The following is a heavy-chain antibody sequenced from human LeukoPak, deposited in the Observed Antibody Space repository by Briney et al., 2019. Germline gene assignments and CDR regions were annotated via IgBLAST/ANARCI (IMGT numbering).Heavy chain of an antibody. D-gene: IGHD3-22*01. J-gene: IGHJ4*02. Sequence: GGSLRLSCAASGFTFSSYWMHWVRQAPGKGLVWVSRINSDGSSTSYADSVKGRFTVSRDNAKNTLYLQMNSLRAEDTAVYYCARGGWQYYYDSSGYYYESLFDYWGQGTLVTVSS. CDR2: INSDGSST. CDR1: GFTFSSYW. V-gene: IGHV3-74*01. CDR3: ARGGWQYYYDSSGYYYESLFDY.